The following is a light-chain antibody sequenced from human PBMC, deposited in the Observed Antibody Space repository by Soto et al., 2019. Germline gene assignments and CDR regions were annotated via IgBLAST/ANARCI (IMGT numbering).Light chain of an antibody. Sequence: QSALTQPASVSGSPGQSITISCTGTSSDVGGYNYVSWCQQHPGKAPKLMIYDVSNRPSGVSNRFSGSKSGNTASLTISGLQADDEADYYCSSYASSSTVIFGGGTKVTVL. CDR3: SSYASSSTVI. V-gene: IGLV2-14*01. CDR2: DVS. J-gene: IGLJ2*01. CDR1: SSDVGGYNY.